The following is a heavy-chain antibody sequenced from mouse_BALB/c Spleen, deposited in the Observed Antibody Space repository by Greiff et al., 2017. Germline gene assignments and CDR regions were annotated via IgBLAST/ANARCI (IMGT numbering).Heavy chain of an antibody. D-gene: IGHD2-2*01. CDR2: IWAGGST. CDR3: ASIYYGYDAWFAY. Sequence: VKLMESGPGLVAPSQSLSITCTVSGFSLTSYGVHWVRQPPGKGLEWLGVIWAGGSTNYNSALMSRLSISKDNSKSQVFLKMNSLQTDDTAMYYCASIYYGYDAWFAYWGQGTLVTVSA. J-gene: IGHJ3*01. CDR1: GFSLTSYG. V-gene: IGHV2-9*02.